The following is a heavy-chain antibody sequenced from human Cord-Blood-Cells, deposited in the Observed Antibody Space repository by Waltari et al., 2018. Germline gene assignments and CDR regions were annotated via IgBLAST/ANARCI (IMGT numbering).Heavy chain of an antibody. CDR3: ARDGRYCSGGSCYLDYYYGMDV. D-gene: IGHD2-15*01. V-gene: IGHV1-2*02. CDR1: GYTFTGYY. CDR2: INPNSGGT. Sequence: QVQLVQSGAEVKKPGASVKVSCKASGYTFTGYYMHWVRQAPGQGLEWMGWINPNSGGTNYAQKFQGRVTMTRDTSISTAYMELSRLRSDDTAVYYYARDGRYCSGGSCYLDYYYGMDVWGQGTTVTVSS. J-gene: IGHJ6*02.